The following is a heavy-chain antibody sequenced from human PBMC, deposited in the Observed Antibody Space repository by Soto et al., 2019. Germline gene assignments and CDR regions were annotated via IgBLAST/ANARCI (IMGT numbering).Heavy chain of an antibody. CDR2: SYYRGST. CDR1: GGSISSRSHY. Sequence: QLQLQESGPGLVKPSETLSLTCTVSGGSISSRSHYWGWIRQSPGKHLEWIGSSYYRGSTHYNPSLKTRVTISVDMSKNQVSLKVYSVTAADTAVYYCATADGFGVLTPFFEYWGQGILVTVSS. J-gene: IGHJ4*02. CDR3: ATADGFGVLTPFFEY. V-gene: IGHV4-39*01. D-gene: IGHD3-3*01.